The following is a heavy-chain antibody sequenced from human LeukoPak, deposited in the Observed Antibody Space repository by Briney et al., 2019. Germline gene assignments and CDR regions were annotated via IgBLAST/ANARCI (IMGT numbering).Heavy chain of an antibody. D-gene: IGHD2-2*01. J-gene: IGHJ5*02. Sequence: ASVKVSCTASGYIFTDYGITWVRQAPGQGLEWVGWISPYNGNTNYAQKFQDRVTMTIDTSTTTAYLEMRSLRSDDTAVYYCARGGVVPPASVNWFGPWGQGTLVTVSS. CDR1: GYIFTDYG. V-gene: IGHV1-18*01. CDR3: ARGGVVPPASVNWFGP. CDR2: ISPYNGNT.